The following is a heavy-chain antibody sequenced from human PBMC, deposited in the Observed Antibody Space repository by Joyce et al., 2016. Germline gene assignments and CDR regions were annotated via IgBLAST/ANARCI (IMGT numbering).Heavy chain of an antibody. J-gene: IGHJ5*01. Sequence: QVQLQESGPGLVKPSGTLSLTCAVSGGSISSAHWWSWVRQPPGKGLEWIGEIYLGGSPTYNPSLMSRVTISVDKSKNQLSLKMNSVTAADTAVYYCARNGAYSQDSWGQGTLVTVSS. V-gene: IGHV4-4*02. D-gene: IGHD5-12*01. CDR3: ARNGAYSQDS. CDR1: GGSISSAHW. CDR2: IYLGGSP.